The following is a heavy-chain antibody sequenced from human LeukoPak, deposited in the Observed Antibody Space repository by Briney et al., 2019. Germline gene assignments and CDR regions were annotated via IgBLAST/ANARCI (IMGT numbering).Heavy chain of an antibody. V-gene: IGHV3-11*05. Sequence: AGGSLTLSCAASGFTFSDYYMIWIRQAPGKGLEWVSYLSRSSSYIHYADSVKGRFTISRDNAKNSLYLQMNSLRAEDTAVYYCAREPYYYDSSGYYPNWFDPWGQGTLVTVSS. D-gene: IGHD3-22*01. CDR2: LSRSSSYI. CDR1: GFTFSDYY. CDR3: AREPYYYDSSGYYPNWFDP. J-gene: IGHJ5*02.